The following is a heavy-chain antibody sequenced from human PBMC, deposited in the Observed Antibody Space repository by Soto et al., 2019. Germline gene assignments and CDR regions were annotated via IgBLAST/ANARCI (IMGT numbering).Heavy chain of an antibody. CDR3: ARGAATKRLGVVYDALQI. V-gene: IGHV1-69*12. CDR1: GATLDTFINFG. J-gene: IGHJ3*02. D-gene: IGHD5-12*01. CDR2: IIPVFGTA. Sequence: QVQLVQSGAEVKKPGSSVKVSCKASGATLDTFINFGITWVRRAPGQGLEWMGGIIPVFGTAHYAQKFQGRITISADESTRTADMELSSLRSEDTAGYSCARGAATKRLGVVYDALQIWGQGTMVTVSS.